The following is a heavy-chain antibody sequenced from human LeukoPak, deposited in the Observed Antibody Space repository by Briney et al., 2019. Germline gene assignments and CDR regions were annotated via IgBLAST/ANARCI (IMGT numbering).Heavy chain of an antibody. V-gene: IGHV3-30*01. CDR3: ARSGRWLQLGGDY. CDR2: ISYDGSNE. J-gene: IGHJ4*02. D-gene: IGHD5-24*01. CDR1: GFTFSTYA. Sequence: GGSLRLSCAASGFTFSTYAMHWVRQAPGQGLEWVAVISYDGSNEYYADSVKGRFTISRDNSKNTLYLQMNSLRAEDTAVYYCARSGRWLQLGGDYWGQGNLVTVSS.